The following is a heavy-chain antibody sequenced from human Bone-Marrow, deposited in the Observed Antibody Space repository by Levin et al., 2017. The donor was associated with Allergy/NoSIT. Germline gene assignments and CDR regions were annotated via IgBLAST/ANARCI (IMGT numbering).Heavy chain of an antibody. CDR2: ISGSSSTI. J-gene: IGHJ6*02. V-gene: IGHV3-48*02. Sequence: GESLKISCAASGFTFSTYSMNWVRQAPGKGLEWVSYISGSSSTIYYADSVKGRFTISRDNAKNSLYLQMNSLRDEDTAVYYCARPIRGDYYDSRGPPYYGMDVWGQGTTVTVSS. CDR3: ARPIRGDYYDSRGPPYYGMDV. D-gene: IGHD3-22*01. CDR1: GFTFSTYS.